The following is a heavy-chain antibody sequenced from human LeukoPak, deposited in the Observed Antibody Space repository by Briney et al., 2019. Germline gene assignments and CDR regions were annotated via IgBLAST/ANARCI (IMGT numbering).Heavy chain of an antibody. J-gene: IGHJ5*02. CDR3: ARGSSGWYAIPWFDP. CDR2: NNPNSGGT. D-gene: IGHD6-19*01. CDR1: GYTFAGYY. V-gene: IGHV1-2*04. Sequence: ASVKVSCKASGYTFAGYYMHWVRQAPGQGLEWMGWNNPNSGGTNYAQKFQGWVTMTRDTSISTAYMELSRLRSDDTAVYYCARGSSGWYAIPWFDPWGQGTLVTVSS.